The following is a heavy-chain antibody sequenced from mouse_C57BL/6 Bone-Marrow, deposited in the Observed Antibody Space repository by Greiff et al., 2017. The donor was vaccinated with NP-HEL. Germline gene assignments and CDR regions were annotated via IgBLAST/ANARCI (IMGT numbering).Heavy chain of an antibody. CDR2: ISSGGSYT. CDR1: GFTFSSYG. J-gene: IGHJ2*01. V-gene: IGHV5-6*01. CDR3: ARQRDSSGYLYYFDY. D-gene: IGHD3-2*02. Sequence: DVHLVESGGDLVKPGGSLKLSCAASGFTFSSYGMSWVRQTPDKRLEWVATISSGGSYTYYPDSVKGRFTISRDNAKNTLYLQMSSLKSEDTAMYYCARQRDSSGYLYYFDYWGQGTTLTVSS.